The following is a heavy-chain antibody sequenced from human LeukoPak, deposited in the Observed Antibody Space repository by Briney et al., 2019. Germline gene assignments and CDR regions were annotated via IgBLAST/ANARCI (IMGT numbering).Heavy chain of an antibody. CDR3: ARNSSSGFFDY. J-gene: IGHJ4*02. Sequence: SETLSLTCVVSGYSIRNGDYWGWIRQSPGKGLEWIASMYNSVSIHYNPSLKSRATILVDTSKDEFSLKMRSVTAADTAVYYCARNSSSGFFDYWGQGTLVTVSS. V-gene: IGHV4-38-2*01. D-gene: IGHD6-6*01. CDR1: GYSIRNGDY. CDR2: MYNSVSI.